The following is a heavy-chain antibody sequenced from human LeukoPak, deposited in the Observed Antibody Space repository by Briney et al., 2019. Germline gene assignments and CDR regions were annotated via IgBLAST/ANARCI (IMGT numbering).Heavy chain of an antibody. D-gene: IGHD6-19*01. CDR3: ATRAVAAPY. Sequence: GGSLRLSCAASGFTVGNNHMNWVRQAPGKGLEWVSLIYSGGNTQYADSVKGRFIIFRDSSKNTLYLQMNSLRVENTAVYYCATRAVAAPYWGQGTLVTVSS. CDR1: GFTVGNNH. V-gene: IGHV3-66*01. CDR2: IYSGGNT. J-gene: IGHJ4*02.